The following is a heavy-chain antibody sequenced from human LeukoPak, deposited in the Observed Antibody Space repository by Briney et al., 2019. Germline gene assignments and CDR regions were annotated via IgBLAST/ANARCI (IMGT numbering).Heavy chain of an antibody. CDR3: AKDRWKAAGYFDL. CDR2: ISGDGDNI. V-gene: IGHV3-43*02. D-gene: IGHD6-13*01. J-gene: IGHJ2*01. CDR1: GFTFGHYA. Sequence: GGSLRLSCTASGFTFGHYAMHWVRHVPGKGLEWISVISGDGDNIDYTDSVKGRFSVSRDNNKNSLYLQMSGLTIEDTALFYCAKDRWKAAGYFDLWGRGTAVTVSS.